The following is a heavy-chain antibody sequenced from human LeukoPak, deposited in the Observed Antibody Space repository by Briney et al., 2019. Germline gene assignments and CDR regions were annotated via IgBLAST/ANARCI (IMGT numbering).Heavy chain of an antibody. Sequence: PSETLSLTCTVSGGSISSYYWSWIRQPPGKGLEWIGYIYYSGSTNYNPSLKSRVTISVDTSKNQFSLKLSSVTAADTAVYYCARAPNINYYGSGSYYHFDYWGQGTLVTVSS. CDR3: ARAPNINYYGSGSYYHFDY. J-gene: IGHJ4*02. CDR1: GGSISSYY. CDR2: IYYSGST. V-gene: IGHV4-59*01. D-gene: IGHD3-10*01.